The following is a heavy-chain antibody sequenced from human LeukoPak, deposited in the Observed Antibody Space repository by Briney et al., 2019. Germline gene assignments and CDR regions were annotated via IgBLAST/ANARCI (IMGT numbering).Heavy chain of an antibody. J-gene: IGHJ3*02. CDR2: MNPNSGNT. Sequence: GASVKVSCKASGYTFTSYYMHWVRQASGQGLEWMGWMNPNSGNTGYAQKFQGRVTMTRNTSISTAYMELSSLRSEDTAVYYCARAGGSYIIDAFDIWGQGTMVTVSS. CDR3: ARAGGSYIIDAFDI. D-gene: IGHD1-26*01. CDR1: GYTFTSYY. V-gene: IGHV1-8*02.